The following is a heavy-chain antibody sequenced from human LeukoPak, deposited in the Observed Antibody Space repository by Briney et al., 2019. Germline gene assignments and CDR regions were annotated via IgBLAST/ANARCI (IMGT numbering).Heavy chain of an antibody. D-gene: IGHD2-15*01. CDR3: ARGGVVVAATFDY. CDR2: IYYSGST. Sequence: SETLSLTCAVSGASISGSGYYLGWIRQPPGKGLEWLGSIYYSGSTYYNPSLKSRVTISVDTSKNQFSLKLSSVTAADTAVYYCARGGVVVAATFDYWGQGTLVTVSS. J-gene: IGHJ4*02. V-gene: IGHV4-39*01. CDR1: GASISGSGYY.